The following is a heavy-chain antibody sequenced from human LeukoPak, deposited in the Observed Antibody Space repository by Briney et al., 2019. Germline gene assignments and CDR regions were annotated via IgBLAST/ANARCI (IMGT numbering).Heavy chain of an antibody. J-gene: IGHJ3*02. CDR1: GFNFSSYE. CDR2: ISSSTSTI. CDR3: ARSPISRGRVGPFEI. D-gene: IGHD1-26*01. V-gene: IGHV3-48*03. Sequence: PGGSLRLSCAGTGFNFSSYEMNWVRQAPGKGLEWVSYISSSTSTIYYADSVKGRFTISRDSAKNSLYPQMNSLRAEDTAVYYCARSPISRGRVGPFEIWGQGTTVTVSS.